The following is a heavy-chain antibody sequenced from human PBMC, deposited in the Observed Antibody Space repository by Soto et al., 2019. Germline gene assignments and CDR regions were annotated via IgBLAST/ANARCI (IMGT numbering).Heavy chain of an antibody. J-gene: IGHJ6*02. Sequence: GGSLRLSCAASGFTFSSYSMNWVRQAPGKGLEWVSSISTGSSYRYYADSVKGRFTISRDNAKNSLYLQMNSLRAEDTAVYYCARDPSDYGGNPYYYYGMDVWGQGTTVTVSS. CDR3: ARDPSDYGGNPYYYYGMDV. CDR1: GFTFSSYS. D-gene: IGHD4-17*01. CDR2: ISTGSSYR. V-gene: IGHV3-21*01.